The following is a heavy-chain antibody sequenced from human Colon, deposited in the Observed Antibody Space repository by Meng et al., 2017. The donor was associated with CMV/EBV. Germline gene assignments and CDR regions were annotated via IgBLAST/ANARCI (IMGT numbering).Heavy chain of an antibody. Sequence: SVKVSCKASGGTFSSYAISWVRQAPGQGLEWMGGIIPILGIANYAQKFQGRVTITADKSTSTAYMELSSLRSEDTAVYYCARVQLELRNYYGMDVWGQGTTVTVSS. J-gene: IGHJ6*02. CDR1: GGTFSSYA. CDR2: IIPILGIA. D-gene: IGHD1-7*01. CDR3: ARVQLELRNYYGMDV. V-gene: IGHV1-69*10.